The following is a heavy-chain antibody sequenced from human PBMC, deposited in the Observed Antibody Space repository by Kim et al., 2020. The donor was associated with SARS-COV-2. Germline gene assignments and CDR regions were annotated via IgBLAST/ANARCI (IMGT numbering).Heavy chain of an antibody. D-gene: IGHD3-22*01. Sequence: DKRYSPSLKSRLTITKDTSKNQVVLTMTNMDPVDTATYYCAHDSREGFDPWGQGTLVTVSS. V-gene: IGHV2-5*01. CDR2: DK. J-gene: IGHJ5*02. CDR3: AHDSREGFDP.